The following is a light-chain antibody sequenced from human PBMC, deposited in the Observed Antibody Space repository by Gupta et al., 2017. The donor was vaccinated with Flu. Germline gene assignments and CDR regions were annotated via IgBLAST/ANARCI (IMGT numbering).Light chain of an antibody. Sequence: EIVLRQSPGTLSLSPGERATLSCRASQSVSSSSLAWYQQKPGQAPSLLIYGASRRATGIPYRFSGSGSETDFTLTIDRLEPEDFAVYYCQQYGSSPLTFGGGTKVEIK. CDR2: GAS. V-gene: IGKV3-20*01. CDR3: QQYGSSPLT. J-gene: IGKJ4*01. CDR1: QSVSSSS.